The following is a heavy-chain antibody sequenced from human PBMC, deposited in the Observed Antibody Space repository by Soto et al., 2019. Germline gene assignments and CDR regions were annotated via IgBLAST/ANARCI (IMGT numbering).Heavy chain of an antibody. J-gene: IGHJ6*02. CDR3: ARVSGSYDYGVDV. CDR2: IYHSGST. V-gene: IGHV4-4*02. CDR1: GGSISSINW. Sequence: QVQLRESGPGLVKPSGTLSLTCAVSGGSISSINWWSWVRQPPGKGLEWIGEIYHSGSTNYNPSLKSRLPISVDKSKNQFSRNLTSVPAAATAVYYCARVSGSYDYGVDVWGHGSTVSVSS. D-gene: IGHD1-26*01.